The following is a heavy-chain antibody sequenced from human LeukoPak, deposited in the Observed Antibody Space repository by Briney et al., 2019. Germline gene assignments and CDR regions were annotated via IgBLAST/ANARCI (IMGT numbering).Heavy chain of an antibody. V-gene: IGHV3-53*01. D-gene: IGHD6-13*01. CDR2: IYSGGST. Sequence: GGSLRLSCAASGFTVSSNYMSWVRQAPGKGLEWVSVIYSGGSTYYADPVKGRFTISRDNSKNTVYLQMNSLRAEDTAVYYCARGEQQLVLTEYFQHWGQGTLVTVSS. CDR1: GFTVSSNY. J-gene: IGHJ1*01. CDR3: ARGEQQLVLTEYFQH.